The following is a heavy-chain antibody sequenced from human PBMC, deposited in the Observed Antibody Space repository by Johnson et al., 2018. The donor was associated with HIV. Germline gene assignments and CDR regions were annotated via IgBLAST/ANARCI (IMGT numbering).Heavy chain of an antibody. CDR2: INSDGSST. CDR3: ARGNKGYSSGWDAFDF. CDR1: GFTFSSYW. Sequence: EVQLVESGGGLVQPGGSLRLSCAASGFTFSSYWMHWVRQAPGKGLVWVSRINSDGSSTNYADSVKGRFTISRDNAKNTLYLQMNSLRAEDTAVYYCARGNKGYSSGWDAFDFWGQGTMVTVAS. J-gene: IGHJ3*01. V-gene: IGHV3-74*01. D-gene: IGHD6-19*01.